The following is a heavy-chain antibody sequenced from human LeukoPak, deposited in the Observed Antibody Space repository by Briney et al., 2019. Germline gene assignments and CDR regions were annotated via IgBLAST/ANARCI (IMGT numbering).Heavy chain of an antibody. CDR2: ISYNSGNI. CDR3: AKDRDSGSYRILGWLDP. Sequence: PGGSLRLSCAASGFTFDDYAMHWVRQVPGKGLEWVSGISYNSGNIGYVDSVKGRFTISRDNAKNSLYLQMNSLRAEDTALYYCAKDRDSGSYRILGWLDPWGQGTLVTVSS. D-gene: IGHD1-26*01. CDR1: GFTFDDYA. J-gene: IGHJ5*02. V-gene: IGHV3-9*01.